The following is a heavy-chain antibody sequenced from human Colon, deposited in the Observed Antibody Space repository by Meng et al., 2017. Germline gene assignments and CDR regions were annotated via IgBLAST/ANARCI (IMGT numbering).Heavy chain of an antibody. D-gene: IGHD3-22*01. Sequence: QGQLPQASPGLVKPSQTPSPTCAISGDSVSSNSAAWNWIRQSPSRGLEWLGRTYYRSKWYNDYAVSVKSRITINPDTSKNQFSLQLNSVTPEDTAVYYCARDSSSSAYSPFDYWGQGTLVTVSS. CDR2: TYYRSKWYN. CDR3: ARDSSSSAYSPFDY. V-gene: IGHV6-1*01. J-gene: IGHJ4*02. CDR1: GDSVSSNSAA.